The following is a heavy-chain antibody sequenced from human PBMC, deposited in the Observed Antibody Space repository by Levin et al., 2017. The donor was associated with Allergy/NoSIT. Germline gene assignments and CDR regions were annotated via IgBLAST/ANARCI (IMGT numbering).Heavy chain of an antibody. J-gene: IGHJ3*02. CDR3: ARHKSSFRQQLIDAFDI. CDR1: GGSISSSSYY. D-gene: IGHD6-13*01. Sequence: SQTLSLTCTVSGGSISSSSYYWGWIRQPPGKGLEWIGSFYYSGSTYYNPSLKSRVTISVDTSKNQFSLKLSSVTAADTAVYYCARHKSSFRQQLIDAFDIWGQGTMVTVSS. V-gene: IGHV4-39*01. CDR2: FYYSGST.